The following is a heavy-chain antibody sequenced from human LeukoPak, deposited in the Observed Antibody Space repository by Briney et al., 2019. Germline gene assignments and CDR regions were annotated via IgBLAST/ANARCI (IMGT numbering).Heavy chain of an antibody. CDR1: GFTFSSYG. V-gene: IGHV3-23*01. Sequence: GGSLRLSCAASGFTFSSYGMSWVRQAPGKGLEWVAAISGSGGSTYYADSVKGRFTISRDNSKNTLYLQMNSLRAEDTAVYYCAKDLDYGDYTRDLMMAFDIWGQGTMVTVSS. CDR2: ISGSGGST. D-gene: IGHD4-17*01. CDR3: AKDLDYGDYTRDLMMAFDI. J-gene: IGHJ3*02.